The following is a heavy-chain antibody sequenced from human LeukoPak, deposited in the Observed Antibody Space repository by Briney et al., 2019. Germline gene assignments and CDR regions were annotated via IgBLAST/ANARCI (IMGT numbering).Heavy chain of an antibody. CDR2: LYSGGNT. Sequence: GGSLRLSCAASGFTVSSSHMTWVRQAPGKGLEWVSLLYSGGNTYYADSVQGRFTISRDDSKNMLYLQMNSLIAEDMAVYYCAKDRRFAAAGQSGLVDYWGQGTVVTVSS. D-gene: IGHD6-13*01. CDR1: GFTVSSSH. J-gene: IGHJ4*02. CDR3: AKDRRFAAAGQSGLVDY. V-gene: IGHV3-66*01.